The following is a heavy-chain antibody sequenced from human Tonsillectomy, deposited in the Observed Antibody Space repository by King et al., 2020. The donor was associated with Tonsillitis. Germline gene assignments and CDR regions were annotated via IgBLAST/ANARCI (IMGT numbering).Heavy chain of an antibody. Sequence: QLQESGPGLVKPSETLSLTCTVSGGSISISSYYWGWIRQPPGKGLEWIGSIYYSGSTYYNPSLKSRVTISVDTSKNQFSLKLSSVTAADTAVFYCARHSDYGYVWGTFQSCYFDYWGQGTLVTVSS. D-gene: IGHD3-16*01. V-gene: IGHV4-39*01. CDR3: ARHSDYGYVWGTFQSCYFDY. J-gene: IGHJ4*02. CDR2: IYYSGST. CDR1: GGSISISSYY.